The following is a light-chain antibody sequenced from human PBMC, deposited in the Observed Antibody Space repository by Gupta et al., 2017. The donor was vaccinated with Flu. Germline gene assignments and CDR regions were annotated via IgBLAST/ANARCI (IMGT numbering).Light chain of an antibody. CDR1: QSVSSSY. V-gene: IGKV3-20*01. J-gene: IGKJ2*01. Sequence: EIVLTQSPGTLSLSPGERATLSCRASQSVSSSYLAWYQQKPGQAPRLLIYGASSRATGIPDRFSGSGYGTDFTLTISRREPEDFAVYYCQQYDSSPPYIFGQGTKLEIK. CDR2: GAS. CDR3: QQYDSSPPYI.